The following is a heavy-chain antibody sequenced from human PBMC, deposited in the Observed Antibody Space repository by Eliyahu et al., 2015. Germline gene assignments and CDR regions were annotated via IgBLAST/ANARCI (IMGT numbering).Heavy chain of an antibody. Sequence: EVQLLESGGGLVQPGGSLRLSCAASGFTFGSYAMSWVRQAPGKGLEWVSAISGSGGSTYYADSVKGRFTISRDNSKNTLYLQMNSLRAEDTAVYYCAKDLVPGCSSTSCYGPWGQGTLVTVSS. V-gene: IGHV3-23*01. D-gene: IGHD2-2*01. J-gene: IGHJ5*02. CDR1: GFTFGSYA. CDR2: ISGSGGST. CDR3: AKDLVPGCSSTSCYGP.